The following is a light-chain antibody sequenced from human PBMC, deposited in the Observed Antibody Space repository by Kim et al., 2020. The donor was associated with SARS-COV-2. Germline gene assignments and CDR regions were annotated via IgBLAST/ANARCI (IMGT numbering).Light chain of an antibody. CDR2: GKN. Sequence: SSELTQDPAVSVALGQTVRITCQGDSLRRYYATWYQQKPGQAPILVIYGKNNRPSGIPDRFSGSSSGNTASLTIPGTQAGDEADYYCNSRDSNDNVVFGG. CDR3: NSRDSNDNVV. V-gene: IGLV3-19*01. CDR1: SLRRYY. J-gene: IGLJ2*01.